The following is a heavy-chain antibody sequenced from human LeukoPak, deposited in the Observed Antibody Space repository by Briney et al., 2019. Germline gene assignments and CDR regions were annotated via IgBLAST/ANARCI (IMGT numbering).Heavy chain of an antibody. CDR1: GGSTSSYY. CDR3: ARESASQILTGYFTSGAFDI. Sequence: PSETLSLTCSVSGGSTSSYYWSWIRQPAGKGLEWIGRIHTSGSTNYNPSLKSRITMSVDTSKNQFSLKLSSVTAADTAVYYCARESASQILTGYFTSGAFDIWGQGTMVTVSS. D-gene: IGHD3-9*01. CDR2: IHTSGST. J-gene: IGHJ3*02. V-gene: IGHV4-4*07.